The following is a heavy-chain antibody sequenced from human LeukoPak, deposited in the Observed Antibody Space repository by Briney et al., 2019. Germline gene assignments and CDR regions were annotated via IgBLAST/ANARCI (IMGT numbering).Heavy chain of an antibody. D-gene: IGHD1-26*01. CDR2: ISSSSSYI. CDR3: ATAGIVGASPYYYYYGMDV. V-gene: IGHV3-21*04. Sequence: PGGSLRLSCAASGFTFSSYSMNWVRQAPGKGLEWVSSISSSSSYIYYADSVKGRFTISRDNAKNSLYLQMNSLRAEDTAVYYCATAGIVGASPYYYYYGMDVWGQGTTVTVSS. CDR1: GFTFSSYS. J-gene: IGHJ6*02.